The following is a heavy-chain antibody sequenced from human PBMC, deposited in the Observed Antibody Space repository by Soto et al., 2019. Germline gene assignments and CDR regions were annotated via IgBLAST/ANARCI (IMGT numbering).Heavy chain of an antibody. D-gene: IGHD1-26*01. V-gene: IGHV1-2*04. CDR1: GYTFTGNY. CDR3: VREGVGPTYVGFDT. Sequence: QVQLVQSGAEVKKPGASVKVSCEATGYTFTGNYLHWVRQAPGQGLEWMGWIHPHSGSTKYAQKFQGLVTMTSDTSISPAYSDLSSVKSNGTAVYYCVREGVGPTYVGFDTWGQRTLVTVSS. CDR2: IHPHSGST. J-gene: IGHJ5*02.